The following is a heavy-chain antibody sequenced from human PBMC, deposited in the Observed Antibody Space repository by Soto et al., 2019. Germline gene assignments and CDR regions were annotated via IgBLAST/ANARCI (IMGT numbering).Heavy chain of an antibody. Sequence: GASVKVSCKASGYTFTSYDINWVRQATGQGLEWMGWINPNSGNTGYAQRFQGRVTMTRNTSISTAYMELSSLRSEDTAVYYCTKEAGEMATIFDYWGQGTLVTVSS. J-gene: IGHJ4*02. V-gene: IGHV1-8*01. CDR2: INPNSGNT. D-gene: IGHD5-12*01. CDR3: TKEAGEMATIFDY. CDR1: GYTFTSYD.